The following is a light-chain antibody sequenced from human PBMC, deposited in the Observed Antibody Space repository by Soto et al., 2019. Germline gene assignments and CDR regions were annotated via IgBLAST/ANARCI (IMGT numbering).Light chain of an antibody. J-gene: IGLJ3*02. CDR2: GNS. CDR1: SSNIGAGYD. Sequence: QSVLTQPPSVSGAPGQRVTISCTGSSSNIGAGYDVHWYQQLPGTAPKLLIYGNSNRPSGVPDRFSGSKSGTSASLAITGLRAEDEADDSCQSYDSILSGWVFGGGTKLTVL. CDR3: QSYDSILSGWV. V-gene: IGLV1-40*01.